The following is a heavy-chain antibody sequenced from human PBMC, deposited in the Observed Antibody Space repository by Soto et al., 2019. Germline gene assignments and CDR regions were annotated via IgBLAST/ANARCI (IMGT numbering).Heavy chain of an antibody. CDR2: INPNSGVA. Sequence: ASVKVSCKASGYTFTDFHMHWLRQAPGQGLEWMGSINPNSGVANYAQKFQGRVTMTRDTSISTAYMELSSLKSDDTAVYYCARDLITIFGVVINYYYGMDVWGQGTTVTVSS. J-gene: IGHJ6*02. CDR3: ARDLITIFGVVINYYYGMDV. V-gene: IGHV1-2*02. CDR1: GYTFTDFH. D-gene: IGHD3-3*01.